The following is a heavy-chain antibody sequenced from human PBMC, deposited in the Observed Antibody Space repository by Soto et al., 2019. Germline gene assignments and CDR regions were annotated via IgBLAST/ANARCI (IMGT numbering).Heavy chain of an antibody. CDR2: ILPIFGTA. D-gene: IGHD2-21*02. V-gene: IGHV1-69*12. CDR3: ARGHDYGGNSDAFDI. Sequence: QVQLVQSGAEVMKPGSSVKVSCKASGGTFSTDAINWVRQAPGQGPEWMGGILPIFGTADYAQKFQGRVTITADVSTTTAYMELSSLRSEDTAVYYCARGHDYGGNSDAFDIWGQGTMVTVSS. CDR1: GGTFSTDA. J-gene: IGHJ3*02.